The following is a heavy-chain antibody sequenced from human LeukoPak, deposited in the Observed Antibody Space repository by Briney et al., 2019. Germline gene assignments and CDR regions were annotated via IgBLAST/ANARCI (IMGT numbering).Heavy chain of an antibody. CDR2: ISDGGSTT. V-gene: IGHV3-74*01. J-gene: IGHJ4*02. CDR1: GFTVSSNY. D-gene: IGHD1-26*01. Sequence: GGSLRLSCAASGFTVSSNYMSWVRQAPGKGLVWVSRISDGGSTTTYADSVKGRFTISRDNAKNTLYLQMNGLRAEDTAVYYCASSGSYRFDYWGQGTLVTVSS. CDR3: ASSGSYRFDY.